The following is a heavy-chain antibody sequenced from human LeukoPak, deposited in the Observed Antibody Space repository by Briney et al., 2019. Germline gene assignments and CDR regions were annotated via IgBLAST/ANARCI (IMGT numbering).Heavy chain of an antibody. D-gene: IGHD5-24*01. CDR1: GFTFSSYS. CDR2: ISSSSSYI. V-gene: IGHV3-21*01. Sequence: GGSLRLSCAASGFTFSSYSMNWGRQAPGKGLEGVSSISSSSSYIYYADSVKGRFTISRDNAKNSLYLQMNSLRAEDTAVYYCARARRDGIFDYWGQGTLVTVSS. CDR3: ARARRDGIFDY. J-gene: IGHJ4*02.